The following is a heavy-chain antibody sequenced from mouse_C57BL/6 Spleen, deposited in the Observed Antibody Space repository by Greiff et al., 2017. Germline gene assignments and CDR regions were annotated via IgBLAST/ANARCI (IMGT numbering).Heavy chain of an antibody. CDR1: GYTFTSYW. J-gene: IGHJ4*01. CDR3: ARWGDGYCVGAMDY. CDR2: IYPGSGST. V-gene: IGHV1-55*01. Sequence: QVQLQQPGAELVKPGASVKMSCKASGYTFTSYWITWVKQRPGQGLEWIGDIYPGSGSTNYNEKFKSKATLTVDTSSSTAYMQLSSLTSEDSAVYYCARWGDGYCVGAMDYWGQGTSVTVSS. D-gene: IGHD2-3*01.